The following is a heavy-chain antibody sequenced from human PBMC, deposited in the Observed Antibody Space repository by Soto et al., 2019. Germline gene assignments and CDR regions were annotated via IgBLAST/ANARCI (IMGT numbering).Heavy chain of an antibody. J-gene: IGHJ4*02. CDR1: GASISSYY. V-gene: IGHV4-59*08. CDR2: VYYSGRT. D-gene: IGHD3-9*01. Sequence: QVQLQESGPGLVKPSETLSLTCTVSGASISSYYWSWIRQPPGKGLQWIGYVYYSGRTNYNPSLNSRITMSVDTSKNQFSLKLSYATAADTAVYYCARHRDILTGYHFDYWAQGTLVTVSS. CDR3: ARHRDILTGYHFDY.